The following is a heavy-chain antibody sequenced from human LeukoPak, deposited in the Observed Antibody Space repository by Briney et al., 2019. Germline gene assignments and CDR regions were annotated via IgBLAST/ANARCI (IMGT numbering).Heavy chain of an antibody. CDR1: GGSISSGGYS. V-gene: IGHV4-30-2*01. J-gene: IGHJ2*01. D-gene: IGHD3-22*01. Sequence: PSQTLSLTCAVSGGSISSGGYSWSWIRQPPGKGLEWIGYIYHSGSTYYNPSLKSRVTISVDRSKNQFSLKLSSVTAADTAVYYCARDRIFSAEGYYDSSGYYYGHWYFDLWGRGTLVTVSS. CDR2: IYHSGST. CDR3: ARDRIFSAEGYYDSSGYYYGHWYFDL.